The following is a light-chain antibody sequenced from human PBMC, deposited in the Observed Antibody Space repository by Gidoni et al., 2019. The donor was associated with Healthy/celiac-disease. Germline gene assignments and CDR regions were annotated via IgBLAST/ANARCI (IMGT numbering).Light chain of an antibody. CDR2: LGS. CDR1: QSRLHSNGYNY. Sequence: DIVMTQSPLSLPVTPGEPASISCRSSQSRLHSNGYNYLYWYLQKPGQSPQLLIYLGSNRAAGVPDRCSGSGSGTDFTLKISRVEAEDVGVYYCMQALQSWTFGQGTKVEIK. CDR3: MQALQSWT. V-gene: IGKV2-28*01. J-gene: IGKJ1*01.